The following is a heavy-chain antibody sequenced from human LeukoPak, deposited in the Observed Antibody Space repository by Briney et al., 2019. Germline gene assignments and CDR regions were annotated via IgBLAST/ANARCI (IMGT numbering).Heavy chain of an antibody. CDR2: ISSSSSYI. V-gene: IGHV3-21*01. Sequence: TGGFLRLSCAASGFTFSSYAMHWVRQAPGKGLEWVSSISSSSSYIYYADSVKGRFTISRDNAKNSLYLQMNSLRAEDTAVYYCARVGEGTTDYWGQGTLVTVSS. CDR3: ARVGEGTTDY. J-gene: IGHJ4*02. D-gene: IGHD3-16*01. CDR1: GFTFSSYA.